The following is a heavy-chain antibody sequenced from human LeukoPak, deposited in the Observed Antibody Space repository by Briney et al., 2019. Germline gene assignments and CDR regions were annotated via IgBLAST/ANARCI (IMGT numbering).Heavy chain of an antibody. CDR3: KGDYYDSSGYYYFDY. CDR2: IRSKANSYAT. J-gene: IGHJ4*02. Sequence: GGSLTLSCAASGFTFSGSAMHWVRQASGKGLEWVGRIRSKANSYATAYAASVKGRFTISRDDSKNTAYLQMNSLKTEDTAVYYCKGDYYDSSGYYYFDYWGQGTLVTVSS. D-gene: IGHD3-22*01. V-gene: IGHV3-73*01. CDR1: GFTFSGSA.